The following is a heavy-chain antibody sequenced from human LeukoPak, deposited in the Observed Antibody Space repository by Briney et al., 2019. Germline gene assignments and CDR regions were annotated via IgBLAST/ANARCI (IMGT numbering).Heavy chain of an antibody. J-gene: IGHJ3*02. CDR3: ARRSKSGSYAHDAFDI. Sequence: ASVKVSCKASGGTFSSYAISWVRQAPGQGLEWMGGIIPIFGTANYAQKFQGRVTITRNTSISTAYMELSSLRSEDTAVYYCARRSKSGSYAHDAFDIWGQGTMVTVSS. CDR2: IIPIFGTA. D-gene: IGHD1-26*01. V-gene: IGHV1-69*05. CDR1: GGTFSSYA.